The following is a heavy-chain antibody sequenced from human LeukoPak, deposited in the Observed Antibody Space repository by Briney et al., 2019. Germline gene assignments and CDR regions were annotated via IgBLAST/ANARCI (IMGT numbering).Heavy chain of an antibody. CDR2: IIPILGIA. CDR1: GGTFSSYA. V-gene: IGHV1-69*04. CDR3: ARVVEYSGIYYFDY. D-gene: IGHD1-26*01. Sequence: SVKVSCKASGGTFSSYAISWVRQAPGQGLEWMGRIIPILGIANYAQKFQGRVTITADKSTSTAYMELSSLRSEDTAVYYCARVVEYSGIYYFDYWGQGTLVTVSS. J-gene: IGHJ4*02.